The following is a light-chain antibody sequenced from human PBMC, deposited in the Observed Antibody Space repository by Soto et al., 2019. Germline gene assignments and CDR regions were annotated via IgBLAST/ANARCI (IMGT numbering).Light chain of an antibody. Sequence: EIVMTQSPATLSVSPGERATLSCRASQSVSSNLAWYQQKPGQAPRLLIYGASTRATGIPARFSGSGSGTEFTLTISSLQSELFAVYYCQQYNNWPPPCTFGQGTRVEIK. CDR3: QQYNNWPPPCT. CDR2: GAS. V-gene: IGKV3-15*01. J-gene: IGKJ1*01. CDR1: QSVSSN.